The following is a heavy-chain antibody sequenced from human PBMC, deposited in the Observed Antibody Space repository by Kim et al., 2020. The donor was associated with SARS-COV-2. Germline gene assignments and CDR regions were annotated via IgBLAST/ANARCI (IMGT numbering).Heavy chain of an antibody. CDR3: ARFSEDVVTKGHFDY. V-gene: IGHV3-48*02. D-gene: IGHD2-15*01. Sequence: DPVKGRFTVTRENAKHSLYLQMNSLRDEDTAVYYCARFSEDVVTKGHFDYWGQGTLVTVSS. J-gene: IGHJ4*02.